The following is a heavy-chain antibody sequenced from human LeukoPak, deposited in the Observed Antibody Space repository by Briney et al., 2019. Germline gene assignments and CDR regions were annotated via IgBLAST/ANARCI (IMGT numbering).Heavy chain of an antibody. D-gene: IGHD3-3*01. CDR3: ARYDSRGSASTKFDY. Sequence: SETLSLTCAVSGYSLGKNYYWGWIRQSPGKGLEWIGRIYGRASTSYNPSLMNPVTMSVDTSKNHFSLQLTSVTAADTAVYYCARYDSRGSASTKFDYWGPGIRVTVSS. V-gene: IGHV4-38-2*01. J-gene: IGHJ4*02. CDR1: GYSLGKNYY. CDR2: IYGRAST.